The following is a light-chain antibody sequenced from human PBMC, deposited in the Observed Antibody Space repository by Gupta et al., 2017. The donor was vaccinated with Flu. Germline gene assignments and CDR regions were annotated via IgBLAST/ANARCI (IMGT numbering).Light chain of an antibody. CDR3: QSADSSGTGV. CDR2: KDS. CDR1: ALPKQY. Sequence: SYELTQPPSVSVSPGQTARITCSGDALPKQYAYWYQQKPGQAPVLVIYKDSERPSGIPERFSGSSSGTTVTLTISGVQAEEEADYYCQSADSSGTGVFGGGTKLTVL. J-gene: IGLJ3*02. V-gene: IGLV3-25*02.